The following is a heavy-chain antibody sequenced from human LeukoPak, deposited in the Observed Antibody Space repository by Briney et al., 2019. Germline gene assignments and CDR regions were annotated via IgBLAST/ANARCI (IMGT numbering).Heavy chain of an antibody. CDR1: GFTFSTYW. CDR3: ARDPKTHYDILTPYYYYMDV. CDR2: IYSGGSST. J-gene: IGHJ6*03. V-gene: IGHV3-74*01. Sequence: GGSLRLSCAASGFTFSTYWMHWVRQAPGKGLEWVSLIYSGGSSTIYADSVRGRFTISRDNAKNALYLQLNSLRDEDTAVYYCARDPKTHYDILTPYYYYMDVWGKGTTVTVSS. D-gene: IGHD3-9*01.